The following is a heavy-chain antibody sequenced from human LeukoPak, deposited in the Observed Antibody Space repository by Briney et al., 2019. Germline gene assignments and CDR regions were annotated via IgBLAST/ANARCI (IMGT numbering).Heavy chain of an antibody. V-gene: IGHV4-34*01. CDR3: ARRGITMVRGVIIRTMWDY. J-gene: IGHJ4*02. Sequence: SETLSLTCAVYGGSFSGYYWSWIRQPPGKGLEWIGEINHSGSTNYNPSLKSRVTISVDMSKNRFSLKLSSVTAADTAVYYCARRGITMVRGVIIRTMWDYWGQGTLVTVSS. D-gene: IGHD3-10*01. CDR2: INHSGST. CDR1: GGSFSGYY.